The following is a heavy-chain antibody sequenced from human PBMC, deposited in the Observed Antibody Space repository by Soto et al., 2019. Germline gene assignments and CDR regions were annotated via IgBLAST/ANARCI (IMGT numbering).Heavy chain of an antibody. Sequence: EVQLVESGGGLVQPGRSLRLSCAASGFTFDDYAMHWVRQAPGKGLEWVSGISWNSGSIGYADSVKGRFTISRDNAKNSLYLQMNSLRAEDTALYYCAKDVEGSGWYSGAFDIWGQGTMVTVSS. CDR3: AKDVEGSGWYSGAFDI. J-gene: IGHJ3*02. V-gene: IGHV3-9*01. CDR1: GFTFDDYA. CDR2: ISWNSGSI. D-gene: IGHD6-19*01.